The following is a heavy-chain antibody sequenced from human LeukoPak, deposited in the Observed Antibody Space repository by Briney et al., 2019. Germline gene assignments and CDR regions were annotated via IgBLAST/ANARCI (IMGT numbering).Heavy chain of an antibody. D-gene: IGHD2-2*01. CDR1: GGSISSYY. V-gene: IGHV4-59*08. CDR2: IYYSGST. CDR3: ARQIVVVPAANSLFWYFDL. J-gene: IGHJ2*01. Sequence: SETLSLTCTVSGGSISSYYWSWIRQPPGKGLEWIGYIYYSGSTNHNPSLKSRVTISVDTSKNQFSLKLSSVTAAYTAVYYCARQIVVVPAANSLFWYFDLWGRGTLVTVSS.